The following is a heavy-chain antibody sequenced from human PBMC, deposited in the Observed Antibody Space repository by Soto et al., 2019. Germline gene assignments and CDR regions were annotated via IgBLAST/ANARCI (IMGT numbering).Heavy chain of an antibody. V-gene: IGHV4-34*01. CDR2: INHSGST. CDR1: GGSFSGYY. D-gene: IGHD3-3*01. Sequence: SETLSLTCAVYGGSFSGYYWSWIRQPPGKGLEWIGEINHSGSTNYNPSLKSRVTISVDTSKNQFSLKLSSVTAADTAVYYCARARSGRKAPNYYYYYGMDVWGQGTTVTVYS. CDR3: ARARSGRKAPNYYYYYGMDV. J-gene: IGHJ6*02.